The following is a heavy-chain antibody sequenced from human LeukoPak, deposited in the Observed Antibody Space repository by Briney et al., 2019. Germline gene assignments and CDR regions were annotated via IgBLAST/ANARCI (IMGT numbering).Heavy chain of an antibody. CDR1: GFTFTTYA. CDR2: ISYDGSNK. J-gene: IGHJ4*02. D-gene: IGHD3-22*01. V-gene: IGHV3-30*09. Sequence: PGRSLRLSCAASGFTFTTYAMYWVRQAPGKGLEWVAVISYDGSNKYYADSVKGRFAISRDNSKNTLYLQVDSLRTEDTAVYYCAKARNYYDSSGILDYWGQGTLVTVSS. CDR3: AKARNYYDSSGILDY.